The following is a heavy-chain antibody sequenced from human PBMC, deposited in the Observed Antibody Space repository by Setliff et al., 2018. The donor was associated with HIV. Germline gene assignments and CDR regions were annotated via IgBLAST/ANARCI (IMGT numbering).Heavy chain of an antibody. J-gene: IGHJ6*03. D-gene: IGHD6-19*01. Sequence: ASVKVSCKASGGTFSSYAISWVRQAPGQGLEWMGWMDPKSGHTVYAEKFQGRVTITRDTSISTAYMELSSLRSEDTAVYFCARAMRPGTGWLLYFYYYLDVWGTGTTVTVSS. CDR3: ARAMRPGTGWLLYFYYYLDV. V-gene: IGHV1-8*03. CDR1: GGTFSSYA. CDR2: MDPKSGHT.